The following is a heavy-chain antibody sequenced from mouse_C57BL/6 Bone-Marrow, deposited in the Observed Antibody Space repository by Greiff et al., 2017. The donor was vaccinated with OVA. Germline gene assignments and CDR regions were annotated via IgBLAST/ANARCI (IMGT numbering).Heavy chain of an antibody. Sequence: QVQLQQSGAELVRPGTSVKVSCKASGYAFTNYLIEWVKQRPGQGLEWIGVINPGSGGTNYNEKFKGKATLTADKSSSTAYMQLSSLASEDSAVDFCAREDGYYAWFAYWGQGTLVTVSA. CDR1: GYAFTNYL. D-gene: IGHD2-3*01. J-gene: IGHJ3*01. CDR3: AREDGYYAWFAY. V-gene: IGHV1-54*01. CDR2: INPGSGGT.